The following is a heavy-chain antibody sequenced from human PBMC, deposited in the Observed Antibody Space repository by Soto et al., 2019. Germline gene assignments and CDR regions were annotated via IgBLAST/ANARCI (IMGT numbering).Heavy chain of an antibody. CDR3: AKDWCSGTTCYCLEN. D-gene: IGHD1-7*01. V-gene: IGHV3-23*01. CDR2: VSGSSGSK. CDR1: GFTFSSYA. J-gene: IGHJ4*02. Sequence: EVQLLESGGGLVQPGGSLRLSCAASGFTFSSYAMSWVRQAPGKGLEWVSSVSGSSGSKSYADSVKGRFTISRDNSKSPGYLQMNSLRAEDTGVYFCAKDWCSGTTCYCLENWGQGTLVTVSS.